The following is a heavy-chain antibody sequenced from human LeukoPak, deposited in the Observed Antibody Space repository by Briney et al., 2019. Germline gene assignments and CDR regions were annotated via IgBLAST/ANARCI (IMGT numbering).Heavy chain of an antibody. J-gene: IGHJ4*02. CDR3: ARLAVPYYYDSSGYYGKYYFDY. CDR1: GGSISSDY. CDR2: IYYSGST. V-gene: IGHV4-59*01. Sequence: PSETLSLTCTVSGGSISSDYWSWIRQPPGKGLEWIGYIYYSGSTNYNPSLKSRVTISVDTSKKQFSLKLSSVTAADTAVYYCARLAVPYYYDSSGYYGKYYFDYWGQGTLVTVSS. D-gene: IGHD3-22*01.